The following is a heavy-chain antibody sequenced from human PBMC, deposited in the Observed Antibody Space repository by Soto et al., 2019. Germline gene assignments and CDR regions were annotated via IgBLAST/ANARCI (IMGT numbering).Heavy chain of an antibody. Sequence: SETLSLTCTVSGGSISSYYWSWIRQPPGKGLEWIGYIYYSGSTNYNPSLKSRVTISVDTSKNQFSLKLSSVTAADTAVYYCASSGYYRNYFDYWGQGTPVTVSS. CDR2: IYYSGST. CDR3: ASSGYYRNYFDY. V-gene: IGHV4-59*01. J-gene: IGHJ4*02. D-gene: IGHD3-22*01. CDR1: GGSISSYY.